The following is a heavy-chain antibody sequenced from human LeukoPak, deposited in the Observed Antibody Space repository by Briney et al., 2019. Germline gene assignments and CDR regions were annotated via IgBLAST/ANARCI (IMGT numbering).Heavy chain of an antibody. CDR2: ISGSGGST. CDR3: AKVLKYYYDSSFDY. Sequence: GGSLRLSCAASGFTFSSYAMSWVRQAPGKGLEWVPAISGSGGSTYYADSVKGRFTISRDNSKNTLYLQMNSLRAEDTAVYYCAKVLKYYYDSSFDYWGQGTLVTVSS. J-gene: IGHJ4*02. CDR1: GFTFSSYA. V-gene: IGHV3-23*01. D-gene: IGHD3-22*01.